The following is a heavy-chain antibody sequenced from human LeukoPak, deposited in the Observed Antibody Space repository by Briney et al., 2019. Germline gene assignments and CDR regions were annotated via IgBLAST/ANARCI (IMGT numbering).Heavy chain of an antibody. V-gene: IGHV1-8*02. CDR2: MNPNSGNT. J-gene: IGHJ4*02. D-gene: IGHD6-19*01. CDR1: GYTFTSYG. CDR3: ARYSSGWYGFDY. Sequence: ASVKVSCKASGYTFTSYGINWVRQATGQGLEWMGWMNPNSGNTGYAQKFQGRVTMTRNTSISTAYMELSSLRSEDTAVYYCARYSSGWYGFDYWGQGTLVTVSS.